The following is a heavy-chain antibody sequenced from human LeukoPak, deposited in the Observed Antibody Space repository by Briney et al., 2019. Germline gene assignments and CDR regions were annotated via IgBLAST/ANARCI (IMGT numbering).Heavy chain of an antibody. CDR2: INHSGST. CDR1: GGSFSGYY. J-gene: IGHJ3*02. D-gene: IGHD3-10*01. Sequence: SETLSLTCAVYGGSFSGYYWSWIRQPPGKRLEWIGEINHSGSTNYNPSLKSRVTISVDTSKNQFSLKLSSVTAADTAVYYCARRGPPYRRHAFDIWGQGTMVTVSS. CDR3: ARRGPPYRRHAFDI. V-gene: IGHV4-34*01.